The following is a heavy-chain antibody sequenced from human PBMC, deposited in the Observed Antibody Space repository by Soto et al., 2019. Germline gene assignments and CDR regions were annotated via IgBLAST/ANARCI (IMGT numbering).Heavy chain of an antibody. D-gene: IGHD6-13*01. CDR2: IIPTFGTP. Sequence: QVQLVQSGPEVKKPGSSVKVSCKASRDTFSLYVITWVRQAPGQVLEWMGGIIPTFGTPNYAQKFQGRVTIPADKSTTTAYMELRSLRSEDTAVYYCTTFRVGTDFDYWGQGTRVTVSS. V-gene: IGHV1-69*06. CDR1: RDTFSLYV. J-gene: IGHJ4*02. CDR3: TTFRVGTDFDY.